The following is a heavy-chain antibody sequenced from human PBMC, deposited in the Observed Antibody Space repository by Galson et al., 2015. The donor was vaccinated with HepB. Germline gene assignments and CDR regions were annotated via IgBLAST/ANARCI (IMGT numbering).Heavy chain of an antibody. CDR2: ISGSGGST. V-gene: IGHV3-23*01. CDR3: AKDKTDGGNFSGYFDL. J-gene: IGHJ2*01. CDR1: GFTFSSYA. D-gene: IGHD4-23*01. Sequence: SLRLSCAASGFTFSSYAMSWVRQAPGKGLEWVSRISGSGGSTYYADSVKGHFTISRDNSKSTLYLQMNSLRAEDTAVYYCAKDKTDGGNFSGYFDLWGRGTLVTVSS.